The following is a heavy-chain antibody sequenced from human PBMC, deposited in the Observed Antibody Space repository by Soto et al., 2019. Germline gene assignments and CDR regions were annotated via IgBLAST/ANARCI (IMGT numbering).Heavy chain of an antibody. Sequence: ESGGGLVQPGGSLRLSCAASGFTVSSNYMTWVRQVPGKGLEWVSIIYSGGNTYYADSVKGRFTLSRDNSKNTLYLQMNSLRAEDTAVYYCARGILRGVIIYYYYMDVWGKGTTVTVSS. J-gene: IGHJ6*03. V-gene: IGHV3-66*01. D-gene: IGHD3-10*01. CDR1: GFTVSSNY. CDR2: IYSGGNT. CDR3: ARGILRGVIIYYYYMDV.